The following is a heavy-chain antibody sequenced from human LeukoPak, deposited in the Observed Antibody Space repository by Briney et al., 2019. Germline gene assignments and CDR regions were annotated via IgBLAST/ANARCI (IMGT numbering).Heavy chain of an antibody. Sequence: PRGSLRLSCTASGFTFSSYWMHWVRQASGKGLVWVSRINSDGGSTSYADSVKGRFTISRDNAKNTLYLQMNSLRAEDTAVYYCARRIQGMAPYYFDYWGQGTLVTVSS. CDR2: INSDGGST. CDR1: GFTFSSYW. J-gene: IGHJ4*02. D-gene: IGHD5-24*01. V-gene: IGHV3-74*01. CDR3: ARRIQGMAPYYFDY.